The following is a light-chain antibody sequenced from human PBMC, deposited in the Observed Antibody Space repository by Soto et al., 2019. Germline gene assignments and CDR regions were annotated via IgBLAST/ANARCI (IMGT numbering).Light chain of an antibody. CDR2: DAS. CDR3: QQYKNWPLIT. V-gene: IGKV3-15*01. J-gene: IGKJ5*01. Sequence: EIVMTQSPATLSVSPGERATLSCRASQSVSSNLAWYQQKPGQAPRLLIYDASTRATGLPARFSGSGSGTEFTLTVSSLQSEDFAVYYCQQYKNWPLITFGQGTRPEI. CDR1: QSVSSN.